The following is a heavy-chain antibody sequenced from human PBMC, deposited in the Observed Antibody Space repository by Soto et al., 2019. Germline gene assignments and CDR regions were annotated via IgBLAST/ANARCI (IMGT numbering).Heavy chain of an antibody. CDR3: AILRGGTSYGMDV. CDR1: GGSFSGYY. Sequence: SETLSLTCAVYGGSFSGYYWSWIRQPPGKGLEWIGEINHSGSTNYNPSLKSRVAISVDTSKNQFSLKLSSVTAADTAVYYCAILRGGTSYGMDVWGQGTTVTVSS. V-gene: IGHV4-34*01. CDR2: INHSGST. D-gene: IGHD3-16*01. J-gene: IGHJ6*02.